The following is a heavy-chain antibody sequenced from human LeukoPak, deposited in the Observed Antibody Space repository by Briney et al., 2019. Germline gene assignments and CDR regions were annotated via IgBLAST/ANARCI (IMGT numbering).Heavy chain of an antibody. Sequence: SQTLSLTCAISGDSVSRNSAAWNWIRQSPSRGLEWLGRTYYRSKWYNDYAVSVKSRITINPDTSKNQFSLQLNSVTPEDTAVYYCARAERSYQLLSYAEYFQHWGQGTLVTVSS. CDR2: TYYRSKWYN. V-gene: IGHV6-1*01. CDR3: ARAERSYQLLSYAEYFQH. CDR1: GDSVSRNSAA. J-gene: IGHJ1*01. D-gene: IGHD2-2*01.